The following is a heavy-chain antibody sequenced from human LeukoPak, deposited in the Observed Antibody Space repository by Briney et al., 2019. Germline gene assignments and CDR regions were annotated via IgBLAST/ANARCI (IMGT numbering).Heavy chain of an antibody. CDR1: NGLMSMFS. J-gene: IGHJ4*02. V-gene: IGHV4-59*08. CDR2: IVDTGGT. Sequence: SQTLSLTCTVSNGLMSMFSWSGIRQPPAKRLEGVAYIVDTGGTHSQPHLKSRVTLSEETSNHQISLTLHSVTAAETAMYYCARHFKSVGRYRQGFDLWGRGTLVIVSS. D-gene: IGHD3-16*02. CDR3: ARHFKSVGRYRQGFDL.